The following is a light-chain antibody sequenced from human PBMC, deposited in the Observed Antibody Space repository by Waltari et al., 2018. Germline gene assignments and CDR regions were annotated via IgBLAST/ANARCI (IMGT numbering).Light chain of an antibody. CDR2: GAS. Sequence: DIPLTQSPSLLSASVGDRVTFTCRASQDINIDLVWYQQTPGKAPKLLIYGASTLQTGVSSRFSGSGSGTEFTLTISSLQPEDFASYFCQHVNSYPITFGQGTRLDI. CDR1: QDINID. V-gene: IGKV1-9*01. CDR3: QHVNSYPIT. J-gene: IGKJ5*01.